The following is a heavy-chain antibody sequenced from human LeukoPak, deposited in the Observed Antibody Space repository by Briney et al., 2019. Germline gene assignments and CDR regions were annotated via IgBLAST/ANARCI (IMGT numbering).Heavy chain of an antibody. D-gene: IGHD3-22*01. CDR3: ASSKWITMIVATYYYYMDV. V-gene: IGHV1-69*05. Sequence: GSSVKVSCKASGGTFSSYAISWVRQAPGQGLEWMGGIIPIFGTANYAQKFQGRVTITTDESTSTAYMELSSLRSEDTAVYYCASSKWITMIVATYYYYMDVWGKGTTVTVSS. CDR2: IIPIFGTA. J-gene: IGHJ6*03. CDR1: GGTFSSYA.